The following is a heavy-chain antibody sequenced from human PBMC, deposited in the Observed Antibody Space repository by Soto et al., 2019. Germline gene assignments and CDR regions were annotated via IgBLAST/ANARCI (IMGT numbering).Heavy chain of an antibody. D-gene: IGHD6-6*01. CDR2: ISGGGRDI. V-gene: IGHV3-21*01. Sequence: GGSLRLSCAASGFTFSSYSLNWVRQAPGKGLEWVSSISGGGRDIKYGDSVKGRFIISRDNAMDSLHLQMYSLRADDTAIYFCATSLAVQLGYYGMDVWGPGTTVTVSS. CDR3: ATSLAVQLGYYGMDV. CDR1: GFTFSSYS. J-gene: IGHJ6*02.